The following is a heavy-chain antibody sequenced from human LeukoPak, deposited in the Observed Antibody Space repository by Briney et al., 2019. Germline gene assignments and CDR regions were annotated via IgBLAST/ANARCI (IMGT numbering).Heavy chain of an antibody. D-gene: IGHD2-15*01. CDR1: GYNFANYW. CDR3: ARTESRYCQDY. Sequence: GESLKICGKASGYNFANYWSGSVRQMPGKGLEWMGIIYPSDSDTRYSPSFQGQVTISADKSISTAYLQWGSLRASDTAIYYCARTESRYCQDYWGQGTLVTVSS. V-gene: IGHV5-51*01. CDR2: IYPSDSDT. J-gene: IGHJ4*02.